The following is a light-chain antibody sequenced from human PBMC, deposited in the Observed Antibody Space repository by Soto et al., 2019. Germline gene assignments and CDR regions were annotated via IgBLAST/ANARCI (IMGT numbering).Light chain of an antibody. V-gene: IGLV1-40*01. J-gene: IGLJ2*01. CDR3: QSYDSSLSGSV. Sequence: QSVLTQPPSVSGAPGQRVTISCTGSSCNIGAGYGVDWYQQLPGTAPKLLISGNSNRPSGVPDRFSGSKSGTSASLAITGLQAADEADYYCQSYDSSLSGSVFGGGTKLTVL. CDR2: GNS. CDR1: SCNIGAGYG.